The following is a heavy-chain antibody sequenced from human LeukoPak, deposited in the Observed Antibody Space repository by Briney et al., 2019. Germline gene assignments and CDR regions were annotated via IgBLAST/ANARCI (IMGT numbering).Heavy chain of an antibody. V-gene: IGHV1-69*05. CDR3: ARELGSAFDI. CDR1: GGTFSSYA. D-gene: IGHD7-27*01. CDR2: IIPISGTA. J-gene: IGHJ3*02. Sequence: ASVKVSCKASGGTFSSYAISWVRQAPGQGLEWMGGIIPISGTANYAQKFQGRVTITTDESTSTAYMELSSLRSEDTAVYYCARELGSAFDIWGQGTMVTVSS.